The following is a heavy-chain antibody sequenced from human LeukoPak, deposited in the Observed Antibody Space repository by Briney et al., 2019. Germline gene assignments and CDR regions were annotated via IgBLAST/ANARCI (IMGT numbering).Heavy chain of an antibody. CDR1: GFTFNNYH. D-gene: IGHD4-17*01. Sequence: GGPLRLSCAASGFTFNNYHMSWVRQSPGKGLEWVAAISSSGADTYYAESVKGRFTISRDNSKNTLFLQMSSLRAEDTAVYYCAKEIFYGDQTSLDYWGQGTLVTVSS. V-gene: IGHV3-23*01. J-gene: IGHJ4*02. CDR3: AKEIFYGDQTSLDY. CDR2: ISSSGADT.